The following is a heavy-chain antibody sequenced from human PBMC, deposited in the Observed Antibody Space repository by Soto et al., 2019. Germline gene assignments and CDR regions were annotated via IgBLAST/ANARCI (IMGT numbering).Heavy chain of an antibody. D-gene: IGHD6-19*01. CDR3: ATRLSSSGWPDYYYGMDV. Sequence: GGSLRLSCAASGFTFSSYAMSWVRQAPGKGLEWVSAISGSGGSTYYADSVKGRFTISRDNSKNTLYLQMNSLRAEDTAVYYCATRLSSSGWPDYYYGMDVWGQGTTVTVSS. CDR1: GFTFSSYA. CDR2: ISGSGGST. V-gene: IGHV3-23*01. J-gene: IGHJ6*02.